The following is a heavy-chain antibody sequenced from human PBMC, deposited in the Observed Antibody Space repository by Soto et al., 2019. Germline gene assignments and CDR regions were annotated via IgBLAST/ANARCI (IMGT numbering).Heavy chain of an antibody. V-gene: IGHV4-30-2*01. Sequence: SETLSLTCAVSGGSISGGSYSWNWIRQPPGRGLEWIGYVYQSGTTYYNPSLKSRVTMSVDMSKNQFTLNLRSVTAADTAVYYCARGQYFGELSWFDPWGQGTLVTVSS. CDR2: VYQSGTT. CDR3: ARGQYFGELSWFDP. D-gene: IGHD3-10*01. J-gene: IGHJ5*02. CDR1: GGSISGGSYS.